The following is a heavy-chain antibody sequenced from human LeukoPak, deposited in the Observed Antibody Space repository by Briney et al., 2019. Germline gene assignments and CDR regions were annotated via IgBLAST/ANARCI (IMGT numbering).Heavy chain of an antibody. CDR1: GGSISSYY. CDR3: ARVAVSGYHFDY. J-gene: IGHJ4*02. V-gene: IGHV4-59*01. Sequence: SETLSLTCTVSGGSISSYYWSWIRQPPGKGLEWIGYIYYSGSTNYNPSLKSRVTISVDTSKNQFSLKLSSVTAADTAVYYCARVAVSGYHFDYWGQGTLVTVSS. D-gene: IGHD6-25*01. CDR2: IYYSGST.